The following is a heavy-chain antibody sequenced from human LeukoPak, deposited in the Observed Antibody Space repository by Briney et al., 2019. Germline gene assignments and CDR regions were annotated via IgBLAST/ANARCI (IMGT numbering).Heavy chain of an antibody. D-gene: IGHD1-26*01. V-gene: IGHV3-21*01. CDR3: ARVAGATLPVDY. Sequence: GGSLRLSCAASGFTFSSYSMNWVRQAPGKGLEWASSISSSSSYIYYADSVKGRFTISRDNAKNSLYLQMNSLRAEDTAVYYCARVAGATLPVDYWGQGTLVTVSS. CDR1: GFTFSSYS. J-gene: IGHJ4*02. CDR2: ISSSSSYI.